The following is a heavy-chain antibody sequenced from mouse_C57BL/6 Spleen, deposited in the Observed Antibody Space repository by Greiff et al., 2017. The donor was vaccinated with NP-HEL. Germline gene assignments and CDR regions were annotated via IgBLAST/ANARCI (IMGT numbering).Heavy chain of an antibody. J-gene: IGHJ2*01. Sequence: EVQLQQSGPELVKPGASVKISCKASGYTFTDYYMNWVKQSHGKSLEWIGDINPNNGGTSYNQKFKGKATLTVDKSSSTAYMELRSLTSEDSAVYYCATIGITTVVATDFDYWGQGTTLTVSS. V-gene: IGHV1-26*01. D-gene: IGHD1-1*01. CDR3: ATIGITTVVATDFDY. CDR2: INPNNGGT. CDR1: GYTFTDYY.